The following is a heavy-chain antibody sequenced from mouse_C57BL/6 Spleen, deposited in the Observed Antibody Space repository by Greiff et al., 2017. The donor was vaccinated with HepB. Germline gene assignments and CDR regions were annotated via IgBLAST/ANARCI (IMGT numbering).Heavy chain of an antibody. CDR2: IDPETGGT. Sequence: QVQLKESGAELVRPGASVTLSCKASGYTFTDYEMHWVKQTPVHGLEWIGAIDPETGGTAYNQKFKGKAILTADKSSSTAYMKLRSLTSEDSAVYYCTRDSNDRQAWFAYWGQGTLVTVSA. V-gene: IGHV1-15*01. CDR1: GYTFTDYE. J-gene: IGHJ3*01. D-gene: IGHD2-12*01. CDR3: TRDSNDRQAWFAY.